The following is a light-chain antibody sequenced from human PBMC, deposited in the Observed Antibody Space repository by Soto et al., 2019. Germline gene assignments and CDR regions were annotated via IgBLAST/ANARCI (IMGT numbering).Light chain of an antibody. CDR2: EVN. CDR1: SSDVGSYNY. Sequence: QSALTQPPSASGSPGQSVTISCTGTSSDVGSYNYVSWYQQHPDKAPTLMIYEVNKRPSGVPDRFSGSKSGNTASLTVSGLQAEDEADYYCTSYAGYDNPVVFGGGTKLTVL. V-gene: IGLV2-8*01. J-gene: IGLJ2*01. CDR3: TSYAGYDNPVV.